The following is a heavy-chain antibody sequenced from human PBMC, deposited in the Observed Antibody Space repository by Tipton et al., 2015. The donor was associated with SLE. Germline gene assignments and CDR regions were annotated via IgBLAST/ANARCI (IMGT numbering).Heavy chain of an antibody. CDR2: IRYDGSNK. Sequence: SLRLSCAASGFTSSGYWMTWVRQAPGMGLEWVAYIRYDGSNKYYADSVKGRFTISRDDSNHMLYLQMNSLTTEDTAVYYCTRDQLRGWYYFDYWGQGTLVTVSS. V-gene: IGHV3-33*08. D-gene: IGHD6-19*01. CDR1: GFTSSGYW. CDR3: TRDQLRGWYYFDY. J-gene: IGHJ4*02.